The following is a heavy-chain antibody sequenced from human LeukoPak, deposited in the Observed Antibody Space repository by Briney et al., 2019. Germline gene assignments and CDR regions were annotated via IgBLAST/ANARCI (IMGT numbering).Heavy chain of an antibody. CDR2: IYTSGST. V-gene: IGHV4-61*02. J-gene: IGHJ5*02. Sequence: SQTLSLTCTVSGGSISSGSYYWSWIRQPAGKGLEWIGRIYTSGSTNYNPSLKSRVTISVDTSKNQFSLKLSSVTAADTAVYYCARGDLGPFLGWSQNWFDPWGQGTLVTVSS. CDR1: GGSISSGSYY. CDR3: ARGDLGPFLGWSQNWFDP. D-gene: IGHD3-3*01.